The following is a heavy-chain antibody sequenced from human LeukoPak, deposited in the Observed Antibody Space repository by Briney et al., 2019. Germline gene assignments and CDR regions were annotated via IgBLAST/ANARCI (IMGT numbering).Heavy chain of an antibody. CDR2: IKQDGNEK. CDR1: GFTFSSYW. D-gene: IGHD3-22*01. Sequence: GGSLRLSCAASGFTFSSYWMSWVRQAPGKGLEWVAIIKQDGNEKYYVDSVKGRFTISRDNAKNSLYLQMNSLRAEDTAVYYCASSYYDSSGYYYADAFDIWGQGTMVTVSS. CDR3: ASSYYDSSGYYYADAFDI. J-gene: IGHJ3*02. V-gene: IGHV3-7*01.